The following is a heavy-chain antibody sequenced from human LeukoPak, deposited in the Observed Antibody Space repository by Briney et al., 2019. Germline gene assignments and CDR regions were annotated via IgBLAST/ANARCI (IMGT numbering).Heavy chain of an antibody. CDR1: GFTFSTFSNYG. Sequence: QPGGSLRLSCAASGFTFSTFSNYGMSWVRQAPGKGLEWVSAISDSGGKTYYADSMKGRFTISRDNSENTLYLQMNSLRAEDTAVYYCAKHGSGRYFDYWGQGTLVTVSS. CDR3: AKHGSGRYFDY. V-gene: IGHV3-23*01. CDR2: ISDSGGKT. J-gene: IGHJ4*02. D-gene: IGHD6-19*01.